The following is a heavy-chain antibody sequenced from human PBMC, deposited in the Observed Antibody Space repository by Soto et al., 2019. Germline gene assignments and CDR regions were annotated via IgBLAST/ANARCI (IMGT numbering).Heavy chain of an antibody. CDR1: GFTFNNYG. CDR3: AGGWYFFDY. J-gene: IGHJ4*02. Sequence: QVHLVESGGGVVQPGRSLRLSCAASGFTFNNYGMHWARQAPGQGLEWVAGISSDGSNKYYADSVKGRFTISRDNSRNTLYLPMDSLRAEDTAVYYCAGGWYFFDYCGQGTLVTVSS. D-gene: IGHD6-19*01. CDR2: ISSDGSNK. V-gene: IGHV3-30*03.